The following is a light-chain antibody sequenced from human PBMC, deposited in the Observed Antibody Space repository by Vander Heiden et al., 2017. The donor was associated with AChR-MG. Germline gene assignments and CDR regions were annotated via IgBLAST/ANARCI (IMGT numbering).Light chain of an antibody. CDR3: QQDCAAPLT. CDR2: GAS. V-gene: IGKV3-20*01. Sequence: EIVLTQSPGTLSLSPGERGTLSCRASQSIDKRSLAWYQLRPGQAPRLVIYGASSRATGIPDRFSGSGSGTDFTLTISRLEPEDFAMYYCQQDCAAPLTFGGGTRVDIK. CDR1: QSIDKRS. J-gene: IGKJ4*01.